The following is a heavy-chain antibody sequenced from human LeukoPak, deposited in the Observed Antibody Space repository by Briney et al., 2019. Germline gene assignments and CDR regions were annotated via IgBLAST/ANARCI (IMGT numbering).Heavy chain of an antibody. Sequence: GGSLRLSCAASGFTFSSYAMHWVRQAPGKGLEWVAVISYDGSNKYYADSVKGRFTISRDNSKNTLYPQMNSLRAEDTAVYYCARDPSYDYSGVLANWGQGTLVTVSS. CDR3: ARDPSYDYSGVLAN. CDR2: ISYDGSNK. V-gene: IGHV3-30*04. D-gene: IGHD3-16*01. J-gene: IGHJ4*02. CDR1: GFTFSSYA.